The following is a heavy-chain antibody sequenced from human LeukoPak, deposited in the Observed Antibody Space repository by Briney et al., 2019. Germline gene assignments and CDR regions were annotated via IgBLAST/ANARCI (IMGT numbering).Heavy chain of an antibody. J-gene: IGHJ3*02. CDR1: GFTFSSYW. Sequence: GGSLRLSCAASGFTFSSYWMHWVRQAPGKGLVWVSRINSDGSSTSYADSVKGRFTISRDNAKNSLYLQMNSLRAEDTAVYYCAREEVGYYYDSSGYYRAFDIWGQGTMVTVSS. D-gene: IGHD3-22*01. V-gene: IGHV3-74*01. CDR2: INSDGSST. CDR3: AREEVGYYYDSSGYYRAFDI.